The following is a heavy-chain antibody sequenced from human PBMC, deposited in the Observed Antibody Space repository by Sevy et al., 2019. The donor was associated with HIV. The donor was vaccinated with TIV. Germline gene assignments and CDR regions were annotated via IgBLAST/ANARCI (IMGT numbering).Heavy chain of an antibody. CDR1: GFTFSSYS. D-gene: IGHD1-26*01. V-gene: IGHV3-21*03. CDR3: ATGPPDGSYDYFDY. J-gene: IGHJ4*02. CDR2: ISGSSKYI. Sequence: GGSLRLSCAASGFTFSSYSMNWVRQAPGKGLEWVSSISGSSKYIYYAESLKGRFIISRDNARKTRYLQMNSLRADDTGVYYCATGPPDGSYDYFDYWGQGTLVSVS.